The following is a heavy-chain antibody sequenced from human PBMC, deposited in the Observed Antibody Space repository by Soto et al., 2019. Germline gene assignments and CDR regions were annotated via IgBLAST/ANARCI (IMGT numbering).Heavy chain of an antibody. D-gene: IGHD2-2*01. CDR2: IIPIFGTA. J-gene: IGHJ5*02. V-gene: IGHV1-69*01. CDR1: GGTFSSYA. CDR3: ARVGYCSSTSCQGNWFDP. Sequence: QVQLVQSGAEVKKPGSSVKVSCKASGGTFSSYAISWVRQAPGQGLEWMGGIIPIFGTANYAKKFQGRVTITADESTSTAYMELSSLRSEDTAVYYCARVGYCSSTSCQGNWFDPWGQGTLVTVSS.